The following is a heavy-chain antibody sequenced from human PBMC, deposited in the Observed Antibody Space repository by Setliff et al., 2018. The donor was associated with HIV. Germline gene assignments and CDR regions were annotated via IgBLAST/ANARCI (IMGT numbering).Heavy chain of an antibody. J-gene: IGHJ6*02. Sequence: PSETLSLTCAVYGGSFSGYYWSWIRQPPGKGLEWIGEINHSGSTNYNPSLKSRVTISVDTSKNQFSLKLRFVTAADTAVYYCARDGPHYYGMDVWGQGTTVTVSS. CDR3: ARDGPHYYGMDV. CDR2: INHSGST. V-gene: IGHV4-34*01. CDR1: GGSFSGYY.